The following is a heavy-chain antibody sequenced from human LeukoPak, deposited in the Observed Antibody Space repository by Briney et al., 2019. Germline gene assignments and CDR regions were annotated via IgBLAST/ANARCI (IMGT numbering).Heavy chain of an antibody. V-gene: IGHV4-34*01. CDR1: GGSFSGYY. Sequence: PSETLSLTCAVYGGSFSGYYWSWIRQPPGKGLEWIGEINHSGSTNYNPSLKGRVTISVDTSKNQFSLKLSSVTAADTAVYYCARGTHDYGDYGTFDYWGQGTLVTVSS. J-gene: IGHJ4*02. CDR3: ARGTHDYGDYGTFDY. CDR2: INHSGST. D-gene: IGHD4-17*01.